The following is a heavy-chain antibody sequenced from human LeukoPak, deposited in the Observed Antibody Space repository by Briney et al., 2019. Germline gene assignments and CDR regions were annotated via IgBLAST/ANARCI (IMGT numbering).Heavy chain of an antibody. Sequence: PGGSLRLSCAASGFTFSSYAMSWVRQAPGKGLEWVSAISGSGGSTYYADSVKGRFTISRDNSKNTLYLQMNSLRAEDTAVYYCARDDYGDYRINFQHWGQGTLVTVSS. CDR1: GFTFSSYA. CDR2: ISGSGGST. J-gene: IGHJ1*01. V-gene: IGHV3-23*01. D-gene: IGHD4-17*01. CDR3: ARDDYGDYRINFQH.